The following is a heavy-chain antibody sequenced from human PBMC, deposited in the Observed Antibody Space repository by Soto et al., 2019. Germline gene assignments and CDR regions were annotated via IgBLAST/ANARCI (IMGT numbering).Heavy chain of an antibody. V-gene: IGHV4-31*03. CDR2: IYVTGAV. Sequence: SETLSLTCTVSGAALNSGNYYWSWIRQVPGKGLEWIGHIYVTGAVDYNPSLRDRITISQDTSERQFSLNLRLVTAADTAVYYCARLRSATNNYKLFESWGQGTLVPVSS. CDR3: ARLRSATNNYKLFES. D-gene: IGHD1-20*01. J-gene: IGHJ5*01. CDR1: GAALNSGNYY.